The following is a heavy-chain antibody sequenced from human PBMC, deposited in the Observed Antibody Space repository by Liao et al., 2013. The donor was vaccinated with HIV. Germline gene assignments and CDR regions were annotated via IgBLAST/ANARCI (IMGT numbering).Heavy chain of an antibody. CDR2: IYTSGST. Sequence: QVQLQESGPGLVKPSQTLSLTCTVSGGSISSGSYYWSWIRQPAGKGLEWIGLIYTSGSTNYNPSLKSRVTISVDTSKNQFSLKLTSVTAADTAVYYCASGSGGSYWYFDLWGRGTLVAVSS. CDR1: GGSISSGSYY. D-gene: IGHD3-10*01. CDR3: ASGSGGSYWYFDL. V-gene: IGHV4-61*02. J-gene: IGHJ2*01.